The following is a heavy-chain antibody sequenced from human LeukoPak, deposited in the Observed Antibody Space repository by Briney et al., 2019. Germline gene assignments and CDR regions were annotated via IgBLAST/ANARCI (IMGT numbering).Heavy chain of an antibody. CDR3: ARASPGVYDFWSGWDWFDP. CDR2: FYYSGST. Sequence: PSEALSLTCTVSGGSISSYYWSWIRQPPGKGLEWIGYFYYSGSTNYNPSLKSRVTISVDTSKNQFSLKLSSVTAADTAVYYCARASPGVYDFWSGWDWFDPWGQGTLVTVSS. CDR1: GGSISSYY. V-gene: IGHV4-59*01. D-gene: IGHD3-3*01. J-gene: IGHJ5*02.